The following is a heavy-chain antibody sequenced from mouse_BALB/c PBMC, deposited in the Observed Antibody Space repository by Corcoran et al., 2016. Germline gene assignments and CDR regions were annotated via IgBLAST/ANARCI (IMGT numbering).Heavy chain of an antibody. J-gene: IGHJ3*01. Sequence: QIQLVQSGPELMKPGETVQISCQASGYTFTNYGMHWVKQAPGKGVNWMGWINTYTGEPTYAEDFKGRFAFSLETSASTAYLQINNLKNEDTATYFCERENTATDWGQGTLVTVSA. CDR3: ERENTATD. CDR2: INTYTGEP. CDR1: GYTFTNYG. D-gene: IGHD1-2*01. V-gene: IGHV9-3-1*01.